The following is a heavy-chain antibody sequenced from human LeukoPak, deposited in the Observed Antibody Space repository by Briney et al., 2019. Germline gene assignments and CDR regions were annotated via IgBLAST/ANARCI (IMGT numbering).Heavy chain of an antibody. D-gene: IGHD5-12*01. CDR2: IKQDGSEK. V-gene: IGHV3-7*03. CDR3: AKGSLYSGPDY. Sequence: GGSLRLSCAASGFTFSTYWMSWVRQAPGKGLEWVANIKQDGSEKHYVDSVKGRFTISRDNAKNSLYLQMNSLRAEDTAVYYCAKGSLYSGPDYWGQGTLVTVSS. J-gene: IGHJ4*02. CDR1: GFTFSTYW.